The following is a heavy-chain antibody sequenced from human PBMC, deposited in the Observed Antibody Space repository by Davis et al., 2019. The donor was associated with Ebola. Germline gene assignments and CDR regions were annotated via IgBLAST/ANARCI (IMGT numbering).Heavy chain of an antibody. J-gene: IGHJ6*02. V-gene: IGHV3-30-3*01. CDR3: ARAGGSTTLTAPSMDV. Sequence: GESLKISCAASGFTFSSYAMHWVRQAPGKGLEWVAVISYDGSNKYYADSVKGRFTISRDNSKNTLYLQMNSLRAEDMAVYYCARAGGSTTLTAPSMDVWGQGTTVTVSS. CDR2: ISYDGSNK. CDR1: GFTFSSYA. D-gene: IGHD2/OR15-2a*01.